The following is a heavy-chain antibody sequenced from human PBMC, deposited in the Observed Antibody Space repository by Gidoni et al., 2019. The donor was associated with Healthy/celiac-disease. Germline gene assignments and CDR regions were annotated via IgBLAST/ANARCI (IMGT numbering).Heavy chain of an antibody. J-gene: IGHJ4*02. Sequence: EVQLVESGGGLVQPGGSLRLSCAASGFTFSSYAMSWVRQAPGKGLGGVAAISGRGGSTNYADSVKGRFTISRDNSKNTLYLQMNSLRAEDTAVYYCAKWGGGTDYWGQGTLVTVSS. CDR3: AKWGGGTDY. CDR2: ISGRGGST. CDR1: GFTFSSYA. V-gene: IGHV3-23*04. D-gene: IGHD3-16*01.